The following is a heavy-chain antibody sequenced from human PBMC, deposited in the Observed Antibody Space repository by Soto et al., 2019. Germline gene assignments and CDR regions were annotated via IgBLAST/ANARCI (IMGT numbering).Heavy chain of an antibody. D-gene: IGHD3-10*01. J-gene: IGHJ3*02. CDR2: IYYSGST. V-gene: IGHV4-59*08. CDR1: GGSISSYY. Sequence: SETLSLTCTVSGGSISSYYWSWIRQPPGKGLEWIGYIYYSGSTNYNPSLKSRVTISVDTSKNQFSLKLSSVTAAVTAVYYCARHDAYYGSGSYLLDIWGQGTMVTVSS. CDR3: ARHDAYYGSGSYLLDI.